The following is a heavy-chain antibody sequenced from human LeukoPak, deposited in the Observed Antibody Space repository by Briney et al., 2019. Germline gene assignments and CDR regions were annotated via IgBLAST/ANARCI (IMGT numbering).Heavy chain of an antibody. V-gene: IGHV3-23*01. CDR2: ISGSGAST. CDR1: GFTFSNYV. J-gene: IGHJ4*02. Sequence: PGGSLRLSCAASGFTFSNYVMTWVRQAPGKGLEWVSAISGSGASTYYADSVKGRFPISRDSSKNTLYLQMNSLRAEDTAVYYCAKTLAVPLYYFDYWGQGTLVTVSS. D-gene: IGHD2-2*01. CDR3: AKTLAVPLYYFDY.